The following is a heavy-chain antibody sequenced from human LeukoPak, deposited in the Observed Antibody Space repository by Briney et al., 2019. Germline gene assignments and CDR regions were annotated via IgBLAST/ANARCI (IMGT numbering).Heavy chain of an antibody. V-gene: IGHV4-30-2*01. J-gene: IGHJ4*02. CDR3: ARDALSGYVTPDYFDY. CDR2: TYHGSRS. CDR1: GASISGGGFS. D-gene: IGHD5-12*01. Sequence: SETLSLTCAVSGASISGGGFSWSWIRQPPGKGLEWIGYTYHGSRSFYNPSLESRVTISVDRSKNQFSLKLSSVTAADTAVYYCARDALSGYVTPDYFDYWGQGTLVTVSS.